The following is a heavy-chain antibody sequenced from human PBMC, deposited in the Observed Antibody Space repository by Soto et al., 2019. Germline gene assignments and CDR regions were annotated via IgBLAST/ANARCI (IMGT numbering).Heavy chain of an antibody. D-gene: IGHD6-19*01. CDR2: ISYDGGNK. J-gene: IGHJ4*02. Sequence: PGGSLRLSCAASGFTFSSYGMHWVRQAPGKGLEWVAVISYDGGNKYYADSVKGRFTISRDNSKNTLYLQMNSLRAEDTAVYYCAKEMAVAGSFDYWGQGTLVTVSS. CDR1: GFTFSSYG. V-gene: IGHV3-30*18. CDR3: AKEMAVAGSFDY.